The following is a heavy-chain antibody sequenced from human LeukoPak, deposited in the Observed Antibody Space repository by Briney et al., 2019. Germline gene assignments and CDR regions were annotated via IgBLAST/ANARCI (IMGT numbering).Heavy chain of an antibody. CDR1: GFTFRSYE. D-gene: IGHD6-6*01. CDR3: ARDLEYTTSSGDY. V-gene: IGHV3-48*03. J-gene: IGHJ4*02. Sequence: GGSLRLSCAASGFTFRSYEMYWVRQAPGKGLEWVSYISSSGSTIFYADSVKGRFTISRDNAKNSLYLQMNSLRAEDTAVYYCARDLEYTTSSGDYWGQGTLVIVSS. CDR2: ISSSGSTI.